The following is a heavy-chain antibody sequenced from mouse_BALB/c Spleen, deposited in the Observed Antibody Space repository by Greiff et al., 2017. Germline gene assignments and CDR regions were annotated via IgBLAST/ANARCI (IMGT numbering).Heavy chain of an antibody. CDR2: ISSGSSTI. CDR1: GFTFSSFG. J-gene: IGHJ3*01. CDR3: ARSLTTVVAPCAY. D-gene: IGHD1-1*01. Sequence: EVQGVESGGGLVQPGGSRKLSCAASGFTFSSFGMHWVRQAPEKGLEWVAYISSGSSTIYYADTVKGRFTISRDNPKNTLFLQMTSLRSEDTAMYYCARSLTTVVAPCAYWGQGTLVTVSA. V-gene: IGHV5-17*02.